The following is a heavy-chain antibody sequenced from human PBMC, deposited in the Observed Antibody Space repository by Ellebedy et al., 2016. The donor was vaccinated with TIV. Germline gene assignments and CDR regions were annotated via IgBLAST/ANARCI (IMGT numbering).Heavy chain of an antibody. Sequence: MPGGSLRLSCSVSGGSIIRSSYYWGWIRQSPGKGLEWIASIYYSGSAYYQPSLKSRLTISVDPSKDQFSLNLTSVTAADTAVYYCASEPPYFYGSSIYLKDFWGQGTLVTVSP. D-gene: IGHD3-10*01. V-gene: IGHV4-39*01. CDR1: GGSIIRSSYY. CDR3: ASEPPYFYGSSIYLKDF. CDR2: IYYSGSA. J-gene: IGHJ4*02.